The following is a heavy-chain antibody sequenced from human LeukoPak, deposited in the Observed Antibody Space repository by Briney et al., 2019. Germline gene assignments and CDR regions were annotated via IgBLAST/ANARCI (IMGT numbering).Heavy chain of an antibody. Sequence: PGGSLRLSCAASGFTFSTYSMNWLRQAPGKGLEWVSYISSSSDTIYYADSVKGRFTISRDNAKNSLYLQMNSLRDQDTAVYYCARQGYISGQGFRNNWFDPWGQGSLVTVSS. CDR2: ISSSSDTI. CDR3: ARQGYISGQGFRNNWFDP. V-gene: IGHV3-48*02. D-gene: IGHD6-19*01. J-gene: IGHJ5*02. CDR1: GFTFSTYS.